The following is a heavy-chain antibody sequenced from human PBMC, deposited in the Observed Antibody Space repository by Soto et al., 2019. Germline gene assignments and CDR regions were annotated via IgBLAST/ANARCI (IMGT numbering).Heavy chain of an antibody. D-gene: IGHD3-22*01. V-gene: IGHV1-8*01. CDR3: ARPRAQYYYDSSDDYGMDV. J-gene: IGHJ6*02. CDR2: MNPNSGNT. Sequence: ASVKVSCKASGYTFTSYDINWVRQATGQGLEWMGWMNPNSGNTGYAQKFQGRVTMTRNTSISTAYMELSSLRSEDTAVYYCARPRAQYYYDSSDDYGMDVWGQGTTVTVSS. CDR1: GYTFTSYD.